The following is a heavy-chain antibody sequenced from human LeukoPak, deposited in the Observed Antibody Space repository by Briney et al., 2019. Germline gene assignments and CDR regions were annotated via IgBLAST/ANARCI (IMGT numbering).Heavy chain of an antibody. D-gene: IGHD3-22*01. CDR3: ARGSGYYYGHLDY. J-gene: IGHJ4*02. CDR2: ISSSGRTI. Sequence: GGSLRLSCADSGFTFSSYEMNWVRQAPGKGLEWISYISSSGRTIYYADSVKGRFTISRDNAKNSLYLQMNSLRAEDTAVYYCARGSGYYYGHLDYWGQGTLVTVSS. CDR1: GFTFSSYE. V-gene: IGHV3-48*03.